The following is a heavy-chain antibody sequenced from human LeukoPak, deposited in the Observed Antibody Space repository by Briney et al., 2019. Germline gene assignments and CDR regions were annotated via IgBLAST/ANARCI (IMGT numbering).Heavy chain of an antibody. V-gene: IGHV3-53*04. CDR1: GFTVSSNY. CDR2: IYSGGST. Sequence: GGSLRLSCAASGFTVSSNYMSWVRQAPGKGLEWVSVIYSGGSTYCADSVKGRFTISRHNSKNTLYLQMNSLRAEDTAVYYCARASGSYLDMWFDPWGQGTLVTVSS. CDR3: ARASGSYLDMWFDP. J-gene: IGHJ5*02. D-gene: IGHD1-26*01.